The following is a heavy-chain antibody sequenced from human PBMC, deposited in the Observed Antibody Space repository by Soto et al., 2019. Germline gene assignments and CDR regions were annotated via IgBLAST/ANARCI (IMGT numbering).Heavy chain of an antibody. J-gene: IGHJ4*02. Sequence: QVQLVQSGAEVKKPGSSVKVSCKASGGTFSSYAISWVRQAPGQGPEWMGGIIPIFGTANYAQKFQGRVTITADESTSTAYMELSSLRSEDTAVYYCARASGPYYYDSSGYYYYFDYWGQGTLVTVSS. CDR3: ARASGPYYYDSSGYYYYFDY. CDR2: IIPIFGTA. CDR1: GGTFSSYA. V-gene: IGHV1-69*01. D-gene: IGHD3-22*01.